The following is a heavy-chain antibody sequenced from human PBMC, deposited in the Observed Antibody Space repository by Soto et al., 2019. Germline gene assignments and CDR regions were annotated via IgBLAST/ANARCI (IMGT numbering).Heavy chain of an antibody. J-gene: IGHJ6*02. CDR2: ISAYNGNT. Sequence: ASVKVSCKASGYTFTSYGISWVRQAPGQGREWMGWISAYNGNTEYAQNFQGRVTMTTDTSTSTAYMELRRVRSDDTAVYYCARDGRVVAVAGTDYYYGMDVWGQGXTVTVSS. CDR3: ARDGRVVAVAGTDYYYGMDV. D-gene: IGHD6-19*01. V-gene: IGHV1-18*04. CDR1: GYTFTSYG.